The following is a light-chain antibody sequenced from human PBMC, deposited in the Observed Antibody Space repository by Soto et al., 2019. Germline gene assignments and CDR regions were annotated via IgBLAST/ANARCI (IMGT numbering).Light chain of an antibody. V-gene: IGKV1D-12*01. CDR1: QDISSW. Sequence: DIQMTQSPSSVSASVGDRVTITCRASQDISSWLAWYQHKPGKAPSLLIYAASSLQSGVPSRFRGSGSGTDFALTIAGLESEDFATYNCQQANSFPLTFGGGTKIEIK. CDR2: AAS. J-gene: IGKJ4*01. CDR3: QQANSFPLT.